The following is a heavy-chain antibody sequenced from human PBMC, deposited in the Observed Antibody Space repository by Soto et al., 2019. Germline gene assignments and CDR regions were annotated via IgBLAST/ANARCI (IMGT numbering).Heavy chain of an antibody. CDR1: GFTFDDYA. V-gene: IGHV3-9*01. D-gene: IGHD6-19*01. J-gene: IGHJ4*02. Sequence: EVQLVESGGGLVQPGRSLRLSCAASGFTFDDYAMHWVRQAPGKGLEWVSGISWNSGSIGYADSVKGRFTISRDNAKNSLYLQMNSLRAEDTSLYDCAKGGRNSGWLSSYFDYWGQGTLVTVSS. CDR2: ISWNSGSI. CDR3: AKGGRNSGWLSSYFDY.